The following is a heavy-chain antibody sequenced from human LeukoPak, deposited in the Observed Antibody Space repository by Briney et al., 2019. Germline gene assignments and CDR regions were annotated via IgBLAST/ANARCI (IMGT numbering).Heavy chain of an antibody. V-gene: IGHV1-24*01. CDR3: ATGPPLGLVQTGDYYCYYMDV. D-gene: IGHD3/OR15-3a*01. CDR2: FDPEDGET. Sequence: ASVKVSCKVSGYTLTELSMHWVRQAPGKGLEWMGGFDPEDGETIYAQKFQGRVTMTEDTSTDTAYMELSSLRSEDTAVYYCATGPPLGLVQTGDYYCYYMDVWGKGTTVTISS. J-gene: IGHJ6*03. CDR1: GYTLTELS.